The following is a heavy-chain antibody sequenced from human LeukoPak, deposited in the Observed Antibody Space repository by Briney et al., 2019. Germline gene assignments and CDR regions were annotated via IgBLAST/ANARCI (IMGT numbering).Heavy chain of an antibody. Sequence: ASAKVSCKASGYTFTSYGTSWVRQAPGQGLEWMGWISAYNGNTNYAQKLQGRVTMTTDTSTSTAYMELRSLRSDDTAVYYCARDPATYNWNDVDYFDYWGQGTLVTVSS. CDR3: ARDPATYNWNDVDYFDY. D-gene: IGHD1-1*01. V-gene: IGHV1-18*01. CDR2: ISAYNGNT. J-gene: IGHJ4*02. CDR1: GYTFTSYG.